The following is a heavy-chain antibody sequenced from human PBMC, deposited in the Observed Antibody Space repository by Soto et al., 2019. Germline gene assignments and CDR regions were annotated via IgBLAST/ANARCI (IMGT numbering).Heavy chain of an antibody. CDR1: GGSMNNYG. CDR2: ISYSGST. J-gene: IGHJ4*02. CDR3: ARDAPSSSYFDY. D-gene: IGHD6-13*01. V-gene: IGHV4-59*01. Sequence: SETLSLTCTVSGGSMNNYGWSWIRQPPGKGLDWIGYISYSGSTNYNPSLKSRVTISVDRSKNQFSLKLSSVTAADTAVFYCARDAPSSSYFDYWGQGTLVTVSS.